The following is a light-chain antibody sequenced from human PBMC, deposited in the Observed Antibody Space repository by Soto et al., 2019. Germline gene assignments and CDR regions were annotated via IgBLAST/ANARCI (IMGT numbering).Light chain of an antibody. Sequence: DIQMTQSPSSLSASVGDRVTITCQASQDISNYLNWYQQKPGKAPKLLIYDASNLETGVPSRFSGSGSGTDFTLTITRLEPDDSAVYYCQQHGISHITFGQGTRLEIK. CDR1: QDISNY. J-gene: IGKJ5*01. V-gene: IGKV1-33*01. CDR2: DAS. CDR3: QQHGISHIT.